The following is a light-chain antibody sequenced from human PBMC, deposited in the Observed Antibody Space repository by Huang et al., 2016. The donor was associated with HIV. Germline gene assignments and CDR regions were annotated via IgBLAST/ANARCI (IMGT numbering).Light chain of an antibody. V-gene: IGKV1-9*01. CDR3: QQFSDFF. Sequence: IQLTQFPSSLSASVGDRVSITCRASQDINNNLAWYQQKPGKAPKLLIYATSTLQNGVPSRFSGRGSGTVFILTINILQPKDFATYYCQQFSDFFFGPGTRVDVK. CDR1: QDINNN. J-gene: IGKJ3*01. CDR2: ATS.